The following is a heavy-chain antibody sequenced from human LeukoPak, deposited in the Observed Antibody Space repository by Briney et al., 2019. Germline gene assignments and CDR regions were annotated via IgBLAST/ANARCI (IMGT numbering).Heavy chain of an antibody. Sequence: GGSLRLSCAASGFTFSNYEVVWVRQAPGKGLEYVSAISSNGGSTYYANSVKGRFTISRDNSKNTLYLQMGSLRAEDMAVYYCARGDYDISDEPNHYYFDYWGQGTLVTVSS. J-gene: IGHJ4*02. CDR2: ISSNGGST. CDR1: GFTFSNYE. D-gene: IGHD3-9*01. V-gene: IGHV3-64*01. CDR3: ARGDYDISDEPNHYYFDY.